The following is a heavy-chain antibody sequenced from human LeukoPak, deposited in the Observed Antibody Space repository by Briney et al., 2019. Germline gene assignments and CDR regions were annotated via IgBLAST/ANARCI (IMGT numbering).Heavy chain of an antibody. J-gene: IGHJ3*02. CDR2: INDSGST. Sequence: SETLSLTCAVYGGSFSGYYWSWIRQPPGKGLEWIGEINDSGSTNYDPSLKSRVTISVDTSKNQFSLKLSSVTAADTAVYYCARGRPQIYDFWSGYYCDAFDIWGQGTMVTVSS. D-gene: IGHD3-3*01. CDR1: GGSFSGYY. V-gene: IGHV4-34*01. CDR3: ARGRPQIYDFWSGYYCDAFDI.